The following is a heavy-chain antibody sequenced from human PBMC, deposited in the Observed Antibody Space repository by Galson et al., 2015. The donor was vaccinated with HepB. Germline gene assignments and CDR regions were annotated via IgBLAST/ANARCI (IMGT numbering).Heavy chain of an antibody. CDR3: ARVFGRVGEDYGRNVRFDY. J-gene: IGHJ4*02. V-gene: IGHV1-46*01. Sequence: SVKVSCKASGYTFTNYYMHWVRQAPGQGLEWMGIINPSGDSTSYAQKFQGRITMTRDTSTSTVYMELSSLRSEDTALYYCARVFGRVGEDYGRNVRFDYWGQGTLVTVSS. CDR1: GYTFTNYY. D-gene: IGHD4-23*01. CDR2: INPSGDST.